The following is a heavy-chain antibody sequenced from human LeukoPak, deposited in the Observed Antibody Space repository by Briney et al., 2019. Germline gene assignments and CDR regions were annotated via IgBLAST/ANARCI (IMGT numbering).Heavy chain of an antibody. CDR2: INPSDGST. CDR3: ARAPRDSSTMLDR. CDR1: GYTLSNHA. V-gene: IGHV1-46*01. J-gene: IGHJ5*02. Sequence: GASVKVSCKGSGYTLSNHAFSWVRQAPGQGLEWMGLINPSDGSTTYTHRFQGRVTVTRDTSTSTVYMDLSSLRSEDTAVYYCARAPRDSSTMLDRWGQGTLVTVSS. D-gene: IGHD6-13*01.